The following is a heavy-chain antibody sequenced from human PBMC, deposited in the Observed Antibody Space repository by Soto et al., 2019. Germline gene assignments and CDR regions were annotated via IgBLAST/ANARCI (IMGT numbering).Heavy chain of an antibody. D-gene: IGHD2-2*01. CDR1: GFTFSGSA. J-gene: IGHJ6*03. Sequence: EVQQVESGGGLVQPGGSLKLSCAASGFTFSGSAMHWVRQASGKGLEWVGRIRSKANSYATAYAASVKGRFTISRDDSKNTAYLQMNSLKTEDTAVYYCTRRGGVPAAIAISNYYYYYMDVWGKGTTVTVSS. CDR3: TRRGGVPAAIAISNYYYYYMDV. CDR2: IRSKANSYAT. V-gene: IGHV3-73*01.